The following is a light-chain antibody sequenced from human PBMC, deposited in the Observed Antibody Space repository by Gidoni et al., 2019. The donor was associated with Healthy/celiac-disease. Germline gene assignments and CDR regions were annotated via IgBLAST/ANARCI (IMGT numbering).Light chain of an antibody. J-gene: IGKJ1*01. CDR3: QQYNNWPPWT. Sequence: EIVMTQSPATLSVSPGERATLSCRASQSVSSNVAWYQQKPGQAPRLLIYGASTRATGIPARFSGSGSWTEFTLTISSLQSEDFAVYYCQQYNNWPPWTFGQGTKVEIK. CDR2: GAS. CDR1: QSVSSN. V-gene: IGKV3-15*01.